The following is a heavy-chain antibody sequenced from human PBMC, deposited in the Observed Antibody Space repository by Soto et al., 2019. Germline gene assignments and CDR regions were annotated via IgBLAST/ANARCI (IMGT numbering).Heavy chain of an antibody. J-gene: IGHJ6*02. D-gene: IGHD3-16*01. CDR2: IRSKANSYAT. Sequence: EVQLVESGGGLVQPGGSLKLSCAASGFTFSGSAMHWVRQASGKGLEWVGRIRSKANSYATAYAASVKGRFTTSRDDSKHTAYLQMNSLKTEDKAVYYCTAGRGEEDDSNYGMDVWGQGTTVTVAS. CDR1: GFTFSGSA. V-gene: IGHV3-73*01. CDR3: TAGRGEEDDSNYGMDV.